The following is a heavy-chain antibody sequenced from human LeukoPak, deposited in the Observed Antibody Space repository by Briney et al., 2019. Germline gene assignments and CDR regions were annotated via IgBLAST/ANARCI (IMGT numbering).Heavy chain of an antibody. V-gene: IGHV4-39*07. J-gene: IGHJ5*02. CDR2: IYYSGST. CDR3: ARDARTFWSGYYPPNWFDP. D-gene: IGHD3-3*01. Sequence: SETLSLACTVSGGSISSSSYYWGWIRQPPGKGLEWIGSIYYSGSTYYNPSLKSRVTISVDTSKNQFSLKLSSVTAADTAVYYCARDARTFWSGYYPPNWFDPWGQGTLVTVSS. CDR1: GGSISSSSYY.